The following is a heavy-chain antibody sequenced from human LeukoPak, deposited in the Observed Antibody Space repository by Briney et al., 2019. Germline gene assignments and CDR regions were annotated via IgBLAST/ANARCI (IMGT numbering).Heavy chain of an antibody. J-gene: IGHJ4*02. D-gene: IGHD3-3*01. CDR1: GYTFTSYG. CDR2: ISAYNGNT. V-gene: IGHV1-18*01. Sequence: GASVKVSCKASGYTFTSYGISWVRQAPGQGLEWMGWISAYNGNTNYAQKLQGRVTMTTDTSTSAAYMELRSLRSDDTAVYYCARGVLRFFPNYFDYWGQGTLVTVSS. CDR3: ARGVLRFFPNYFDY.